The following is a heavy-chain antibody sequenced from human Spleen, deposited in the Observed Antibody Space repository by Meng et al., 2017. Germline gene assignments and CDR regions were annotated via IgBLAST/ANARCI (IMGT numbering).Heavy chain of an antibody. CDR3: ARGFNGGNSGAFGY. Sequence: QVQLVESGGGVVKPGGSLRLSCAASGFTFSDYYMSWIRQAPGKGLEWISYISTSGNTIYYTDSVKGRFAISRDNVKNSLYLQMSSLRAEDTAVYYCARGFNGGNSGAFGYWGQGTLVTVSS. J-gene: IGHJ4*02. CDR2: ISTSGNTI. CDR1: GFTFSDYY. V-gene: IGHV3-11*01. D-gene: IGHD4-23*01.